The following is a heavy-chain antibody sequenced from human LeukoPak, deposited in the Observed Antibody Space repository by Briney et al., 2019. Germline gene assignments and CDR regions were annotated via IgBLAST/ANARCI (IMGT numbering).Heavy chain of an antibody. CDR3: ARHLGSYGEFDY. D-gene: IGHD1-26*01. CDR1: GYSFTSYW. J-gene: IGHJ4*02. CDR2: IYPGDSDT. V-gene: IGHV5-51*01. Sequence: GESLKISCKGSGYSFTSYWIGWVRQMPGKGLEWMGIIYPGDSDTRYSPSFQGQFTISADKSVSTAYLQWSRLQDSDTAMYYCARHLGSYGEFDYWGQGTLVTVSS.